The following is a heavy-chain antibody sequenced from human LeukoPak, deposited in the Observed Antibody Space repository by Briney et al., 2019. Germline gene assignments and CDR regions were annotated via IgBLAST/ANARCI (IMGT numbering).Heavy chain of an antibody. CDR1: GFTFSSYS. D-gene: IGHD2-2*02. Sequence: GGSLRLSCAASGFTFSSYSMNWVRQAPGKGLEWVSSISSSSSYIYYADSVKGRFTISRDNAKNSLYLQMNSLRAEDTAVYYCAGAGDIVVVPAAISPPGYWGQGTLVTVSS. CDR3: AGAGDIVVVPAAISPPGY. V-gene: IGHV3-21*01. CDR2: ISSSSSYI. J-gene: IGHJ4*02.